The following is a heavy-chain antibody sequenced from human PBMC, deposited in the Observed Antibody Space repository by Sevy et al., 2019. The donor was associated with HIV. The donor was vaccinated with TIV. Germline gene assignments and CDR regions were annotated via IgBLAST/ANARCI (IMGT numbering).Heavy chain of an antibody. CDR1: GIIFTTSG. CDR3: AKDFTGYNGMDV. J-gene: IGHJ6*02. D-gene: IGHD3-9*01. CDR2: MSYDGRNK. Sequence: GGSLRLYCAVSGIIFTTSGMHWVRQAPGKGLECVAVMSYDGRNKFYGDSVKGRFTISRDNSKNILYLQMNSLSVEDTAVYYCAKDFTGYNGMDVWGQGTMVTVSS. V-gene: IGHV3-30*18.